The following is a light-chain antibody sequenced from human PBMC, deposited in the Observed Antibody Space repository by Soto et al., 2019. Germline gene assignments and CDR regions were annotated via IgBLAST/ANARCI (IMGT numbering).Light chain of an antibody. V-gene: IGLV2-11*01. Sequence: QSVLTQPRSVSGSPGQSVTISCTGTISDVAGYNYVSWYQHHPGKAPQLLISDVTKRPSWVPDRFSGSKSGSTASLTISELQAEDEAEYFCFSFTTTSTHVFGAGTKLTVL. CDR2: DVT. CDR1: ISDVAGYNY. CDR3: FSFTTTSTHV. J-gene: IGLJ1*01.